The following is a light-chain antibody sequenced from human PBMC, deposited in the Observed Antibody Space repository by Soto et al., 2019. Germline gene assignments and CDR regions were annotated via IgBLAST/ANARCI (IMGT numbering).Light chain of an antibody. CDR3: CPYADKYTDV. CDR1: NSDVGDYDY. CDR2: DVT. J-gene: IGLJ1*01. V-gene: IGLV2-11*01. Sequence: QSVLTQPRSVSGSPGQSVTILCTGANSDVGDYDYVSWYQHHAGKAPKLLVYDVTKRPSGVPDRFSGSKSGNTASLTISGLQADDEADYYCCPYADKYTDVFGTGTKVTVL.